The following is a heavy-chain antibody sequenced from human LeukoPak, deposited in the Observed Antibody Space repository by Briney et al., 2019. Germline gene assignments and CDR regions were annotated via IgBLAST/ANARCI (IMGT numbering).Heavy chain of an antibody. CDR2: ISGSGGST. V-gene: IGHV3-23*01. CDR3: AKDLGWFGTSLFDY. CDR1: GFTFSSYA. D-gene: IGHD3-10*01. Sequence: TGGSLTLSCAASGFTFSSYAMSWVRQAPGKGLEWVSAISGSGGSTYYADSVKGRFTISRDNSKNTLYLQMNSLRAEDTAVYYCAKDLGWFGTSLFDYWGQGTLVTVSS. J-gene: IGHJ4*02.